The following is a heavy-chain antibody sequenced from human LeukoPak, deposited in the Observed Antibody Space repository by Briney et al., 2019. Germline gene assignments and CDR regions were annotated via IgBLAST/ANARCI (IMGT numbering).Heavy chain of an antibody. CDR1: GGSISSSSYY. J-gene: IGHJ5*02. CDR2: IYYSGST. V-gene: IGHV4-39*07. CDR3: ARSPPYGDYAGDWFDP. D-gene: IGHD4-17*01. Sequence: PSETLSLTCTVSGGSISSSSYYWGWIRQPPGKGLEWIGSIYYSGSTYYNPSLKSRVTISVDTSKNQFSLKLSSVTAADTAVYYCARSPPYGDYAGDWFDPWGQGTLVTVSS.